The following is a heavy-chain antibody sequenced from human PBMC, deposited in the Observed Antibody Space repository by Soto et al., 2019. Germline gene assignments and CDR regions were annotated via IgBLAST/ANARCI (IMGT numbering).Heavy chain of an antibody. CDR1: GYSFPNFW. CDR2: IYPGDSDT. Sequence: GAEVKKPGESLRISCKGSGYSFPNFWIGWVRRMPGKGLEWMGIIYPGDSDTRYGPSFQGQVTISADKSITTAYLQWNSLKASDTAMYYCARVQGSRNYYYGMDVWGQGTTVTVSS. J-gene: IGHJ6*02. D-gene: IGHD6-13*01. V-gene: IGHV5-51*01. CDR3: ARVQGSRNYYYGMDV.